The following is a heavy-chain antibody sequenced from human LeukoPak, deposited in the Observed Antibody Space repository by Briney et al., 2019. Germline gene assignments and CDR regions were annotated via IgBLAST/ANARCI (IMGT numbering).Heavy chain of an antibody. V-gene: IGHV3-7*01. Sequence: GGSLRLSCAASGFIFSTHWMNWGRQAPGKGLEWVAIIKGDGTETLYADSVKGRFTISRDNTKSSLYLQINSLRAEDTAVYYCVGGGGWLPDFWGQGVLATVSS. CDR2: IKGDGTET. CDR1: GFIFSTHW. D-gene: IGHD6-19*01. CDR3: VGGGGWLPDF. J-gene: IGHJ4*02.